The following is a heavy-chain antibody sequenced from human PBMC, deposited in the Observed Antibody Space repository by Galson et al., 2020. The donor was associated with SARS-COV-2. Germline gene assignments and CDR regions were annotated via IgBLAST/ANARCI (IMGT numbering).Heavy chain of an antibody. CDR2: INTNTGNP. J-gene: IGHJ5*02. CDR1: GYTFTSYA. CDR3: ARCGEDYGDYVAGWFDP. V-gene: IGHV7-4-1*02. D-gene: IGHD4-17*01. Sequence: ASVKVSCKASGYTFTSYAMNWVRPAPGQGLEWMGWINTNTGNPTYAQGFTGRFVFSLDTSVSPAYLQISSLKAEDTAVYYCARCGEDYGDYVAGWFDPWGQGTLVTVSS.